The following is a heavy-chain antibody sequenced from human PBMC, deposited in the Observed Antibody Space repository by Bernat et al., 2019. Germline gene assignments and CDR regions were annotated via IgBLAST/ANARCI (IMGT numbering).Heavy chain of an antibody. CDR3: ARDGGNYWGWFDP. D-gene: IGHD1-26*01. J-gene: IGHJ5*02. CDR1: GFTSSSYW. CDR2: INSDGSST. Sequence: EVQLVESGGGLVQPGGSLRLSCAASGFTSSSYWMHWVRQAPGKGLVWVSRINSDGSSTSYADSVKGRFTISRDNAKNTLYLQMNSLRAEDTAVYYCARDGGNYWGWFDPWGQGTLVTVSS. V-gene: IGHV3-74*01.